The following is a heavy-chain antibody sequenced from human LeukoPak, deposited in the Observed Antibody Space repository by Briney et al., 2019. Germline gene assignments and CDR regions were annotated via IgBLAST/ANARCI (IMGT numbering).Heavy chain of an antibody. Sequence: PSETLSLTCTVSGGSISSSSYYWGWIRQPPGKGLEWIGSIYHSGSTCYNPSLKSRVTISVDTSKNHFSLKLSSVTAADTAVYYCARRGFCSSTSCNDGFDIWGQGTMVTVSS. J-gene: IGHJ3*02. CDR2: IYHSGST. D-gene: IGHD2-2*01. V-gene: IGHV4-39*02. CDR1: GGSISSSSYY. CDR3: ARRGFCSSTSCNDGFDI.